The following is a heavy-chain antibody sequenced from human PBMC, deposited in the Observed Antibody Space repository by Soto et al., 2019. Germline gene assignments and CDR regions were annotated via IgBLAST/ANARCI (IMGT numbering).Heavy chain of an antibody. CDR2: IKQDGSEK. CDR1: GFTFSSHW. D-gene: IGHD3-3*01. CDR3: ARVSGDFWSGYYDYYYGMDV. Sequence: PGRSLRLSCAASGFTFSSHWMSWVRQAPGKGLEWVANIKQDGSEKYYVDSVKGRFTISRDNAKNSLYLQMNSLRAEDTAVYYCARVSGDFWSGYYDYYYGMDVWGQGTTVTVSS. V-gene: IGHV3-7*01. J-gene: IGHJ6*02.